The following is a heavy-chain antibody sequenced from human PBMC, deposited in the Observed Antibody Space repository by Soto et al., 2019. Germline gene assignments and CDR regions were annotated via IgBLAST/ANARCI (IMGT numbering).Heavy chain of an antibody. J-gene: IGHJ4*02. Sequence: VESLKISFKCSGYSFTSYLSILVLQMPGKGLECMGRIDPSDSYTNYSPSFQCHVTISADKSISTAYLQWSSLKASDTAMYYCERLNMDKDMVITWGQGTLVTVYS. CDR2: IDPSDSYT. V-gene: IGHV5-10-1*01. D-gene: IGHD5-18*01. CDR3: ERLNMDKDMVIT. CDR1: GYSFTSYL.